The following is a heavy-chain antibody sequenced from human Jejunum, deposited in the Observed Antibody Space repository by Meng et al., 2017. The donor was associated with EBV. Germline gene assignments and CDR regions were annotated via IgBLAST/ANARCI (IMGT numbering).Heavy chain of an antibody. V-gene: IGHV2-5*02. CDR3: ARRYGDYVRYFDS. CDR2: IYWDENK. D-gene: IGHD4-17*01. Sequence: QFTFKESGTTLVKPTETLTLTCTVSGFSLSTSGVGVGWIRQPPGKALEWLAHIYWDENKRYSTSLRSRLTIMKDTSKSQVVLTMTNMDPVDTATYYCARRYGDYVRYFDSWGQGILVTVSS. CDR1: GFSLSTSGVG. J-gene: IGHJ4*02.